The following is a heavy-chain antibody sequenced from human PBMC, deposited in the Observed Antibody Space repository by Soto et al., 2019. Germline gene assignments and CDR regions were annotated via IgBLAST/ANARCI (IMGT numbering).Heavy chain of an antibody. CDR2: IYSGGST. D-gene: IGHD5-12*01. CDR3: ARSIVATMGNDY. J-gene: IGHJ4*02. V-gene: IGHV3-66*01. Sequence: EVQLVESGGGLVQPGGSLRLSCAASGFTVSSNYMSWVRQAPGKGLEWVSVIYSGGSTYYADSVKGRFTISRDNSKNTLYLQMNSLRAEDKAVYYCARSIVATMGNDYWCQGTLVTVSS. CDR1: GFTVSSNY.